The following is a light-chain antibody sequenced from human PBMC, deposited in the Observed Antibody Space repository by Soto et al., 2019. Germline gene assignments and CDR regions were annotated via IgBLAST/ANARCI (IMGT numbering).Light chain of an antibody. CDR1: TSNIGRNS. J-gene: IGLJ3*02. CDR2: STN. Sequence: QSVLTQSPSASGTPGQRVTISCSGGTSNIGRNSVNWYQQLPGTAPKLLIYSTNKRPSGVPDRFSGSKSGTSASLAISGLQSEDEAEYYCSTWDDSLNGWVFGGGTKVTVL. V-gene: IGLV1-44*01. CDR3: STWDDSLNGWV.